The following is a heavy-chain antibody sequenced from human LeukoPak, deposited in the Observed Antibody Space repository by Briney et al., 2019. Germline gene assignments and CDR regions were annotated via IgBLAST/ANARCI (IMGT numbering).Heavy chain of an antibody. D-gene: IGHD3-16*01. CDR3: TTINPLDYFDY. CDR1: GFTFSNAW. CDR2: IQSKTDGGTT. V-gene: IGHV3-15*01. Sequence: GGSLRLSCAASGFTFSNAWMSWVRQAPGKGLEWVGRIQSKTDGGTTDYAAPVKGRFTISRDDSKNTPYLQMNSLKTEDTAVYYCTTINPLDYFDYWGQGTLVTVSS. J-gene: IGHJ4*02.